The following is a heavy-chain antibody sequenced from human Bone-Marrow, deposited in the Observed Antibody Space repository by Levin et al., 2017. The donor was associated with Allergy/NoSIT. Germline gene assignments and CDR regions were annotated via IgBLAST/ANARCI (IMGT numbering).Heavy chain of an antibody. CDR1: RFTFGNYA. CDR2: ISYDGSDK. J-gene: IGHJ3*02. D-gene: IGHD2-21*02. CDR3: ARATRFESTAPSPENAFDI. Sequence: LTGGSLRLSCAGSRFTFGNYAMHWVRQAPGKGLDWVAVISYDGSDKYYSDSLKGRFTISRDNSKNTLFLEMHSLTTEDTAVYYCARATRFESTAPSPENAFDIWGQGTVVTVSS. V-gene: IGHV3-30*04.